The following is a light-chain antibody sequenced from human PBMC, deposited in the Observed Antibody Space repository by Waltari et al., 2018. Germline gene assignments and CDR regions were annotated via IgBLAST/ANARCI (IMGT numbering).Light chain of an antibody. CDR1: QSLLNSNGYTY. CDR2: LGS. J-gene: IGKJ2*01. CDR3: MQALHTPYT. V-gene: IGKV2-28*01. Sequence: DIVMTQSPLSLPVTPGEPASISCRSSQSLLNSNGYTYFDWYLQKPGQSPQLLMSLGSNRASGVPDRFSGSGSGTDFTLKISRVEAEDVGVYYCMQALHTPYTFGQGTKLEIK.